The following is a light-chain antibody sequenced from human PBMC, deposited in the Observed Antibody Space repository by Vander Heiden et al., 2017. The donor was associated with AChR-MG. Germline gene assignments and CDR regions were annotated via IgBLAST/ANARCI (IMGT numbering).Light chain of an antibody. V-gene: IGKV1-39*01. Sequence: LQLTQSPSPLSASVGGGVTIRCRANRSIGNYLDWYQQKPGKAPRLLIYAASSMESGVAARFSGSGSGTDFTLTISSVEPEDFAVYYCQQSYSTLGTFGQGTKVEIK. J-gene: IGKJ1*01. CDR1: RSIGNY. CDR2: AAS. CDR3: QQSYSTLGT.